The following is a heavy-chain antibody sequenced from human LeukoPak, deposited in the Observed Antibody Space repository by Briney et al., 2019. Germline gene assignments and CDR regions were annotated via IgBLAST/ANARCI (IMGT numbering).Heavy chain of an antibody. D-gene: IGHD3-10*01. Sequence: GGSLRLSCAASGFTFSSYWMHWVRQAPGKGLVWVSRINSDGSSTSYADSVKGRFTISRDNAKNTLYLQMNSLRAEDTAVYYCARSVAGNPIKRINYYGSGSYYNFDYWGQGTLVTVSS. J-gene: IGHJ4*02. CDR1: GFTFSSYW. V-gene: IGHV3-74*01. CDR3: ARSVAGNPIKRINYYGSGSYYNFDY. CDR2: INSDGSST.